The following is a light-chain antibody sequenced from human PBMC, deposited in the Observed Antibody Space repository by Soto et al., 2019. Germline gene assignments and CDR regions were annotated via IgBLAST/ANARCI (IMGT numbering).Light chain of an antibody. CDR3: TSYAGGNNV. J-gene: IGLJ1*01. CDR2: AVN. CDR1: SSDVGGYNY. V-gene: IGLV2-8*01. Sequence: QSALTQPPSASGSPGQSVSISCTGTSSDVGGYNYVSWYQQHPGKVPKLIIYAVNKRPSGVPDRFSGSKSGNTASLTVTGLQAEDEADYYCTSYAGGNNVFGTGTKVTVL.